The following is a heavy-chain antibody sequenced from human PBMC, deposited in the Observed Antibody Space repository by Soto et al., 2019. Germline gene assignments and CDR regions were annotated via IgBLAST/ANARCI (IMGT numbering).Heavy chain of an antibody. Sequence: PLGSLRLSCAASGFTFSSYAMSWVRQAPGKGLEWVSAISGSGGSTYYADSVKGRFTISRDNSKNTLYLQMNSLRAEDAAVYYCAKEITIFGVVIDYFDYWGQGTLVTVSS. D-gene: IGHD3-3*01. CDR1: GFTFSSYA. J-gene: IGHJ4*02. CDR3: AKEITIFGVVIDYFDY. CDR2: ISGSGGST. V-gene: IGHV3-23*01.